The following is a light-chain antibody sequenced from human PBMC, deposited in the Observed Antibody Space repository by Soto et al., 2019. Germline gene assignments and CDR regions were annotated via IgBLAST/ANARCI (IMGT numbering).Light chain of an antibody. CDR2: QTS. V-gene: IGKV3-11*01. CDR1: QYINTR. CDR3: HQSQSWPRT. J-gene: IGKJ1*01. Sequence: EIVLTQSPATLSSFPGDRDTLSRRASQYINTRLAWYQHRPGQAPRLLIYQTSIRAAGIPARFSASGSGTDFTLTISDVQPEDFALYYCHQSQSWPRTFGQGTKVDIK.